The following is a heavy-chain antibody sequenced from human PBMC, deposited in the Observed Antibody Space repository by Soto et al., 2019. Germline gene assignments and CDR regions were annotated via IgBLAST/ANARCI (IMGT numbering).Heavy chain of an antibody. D-gene: IGHD3-10*01. V-gene: IGHV3-23*01. CDR3: ATERRVWFGESPFEP. CDR1: GFTFSSFG. CDR2: MSGSGCST. Sequence: PGGSLILSCAASGFTFSSFGMSWVRRAPGKGLEWVSAMSGSGCSTYYAGSVKGRFTISRDNSKNTLYLQMNSLRAEDTAVYYCATERRVWFGESPFEPWGQGPLVTV. J-gene: IGHJ5*02.